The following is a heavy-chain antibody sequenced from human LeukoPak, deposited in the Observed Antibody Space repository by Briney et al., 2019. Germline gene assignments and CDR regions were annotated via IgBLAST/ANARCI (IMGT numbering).Heavy chain of an antibody. CDR2: IYTSRIS. J-gene: IGHJ6*03. CDR3: ATGSRHESAYYYYMDV. CDR1: GDPISCYY. V-gene: IGHV4-4*07. Sequence: SETLPLTCSVSGDPISCYYWSWIRQTAGKGLEWIGRIYTSRISNYNPSLKSRVTMSVDTSKTQFSLRLTSVTAADTALYYSATGSRHESAYYYYMDVWGKGTTVTVSS. D-gene: IGHD1-26*01.